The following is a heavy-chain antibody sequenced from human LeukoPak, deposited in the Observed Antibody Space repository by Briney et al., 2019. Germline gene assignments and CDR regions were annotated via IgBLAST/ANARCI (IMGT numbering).Heavy chain of an antibody. CDR2: ISSNGNST. D-gene: IGHD6-19*01. CDR3: TRASGYTSGWPFDY. J-gene: IGHJ4*02. CDR1: GFSFSSYW. Sequence: GGSLRLSCAASGFSFSSYWIHWVRQAPGKRLEYVSAISSNGNSTYYANSVKGRFTISRDNSKNTLYLQMGSLRAEDMAVYYCTRASGYTSGWPFDYWGQGILVTVSS. V-gene: IGHV3-64*01.